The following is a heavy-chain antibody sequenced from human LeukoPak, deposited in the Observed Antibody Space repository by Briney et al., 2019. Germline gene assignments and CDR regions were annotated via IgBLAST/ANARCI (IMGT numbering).Heavy chain of an antibody. CDR2: THYSGTT. J-gene: IGHJ5*01. V-gene: IGHV4-59*12. CDR1: GDSIRSFY. CDR3: VLAPNSNWFDF. Sequence: SETLSLTCSVSGDSIRSFYWNWIRQSPEKGLEWIGVTHYSGTTNYNPSLKSRVTMSIDTSRQEFFLRLSAVTAADTAVYYCVLAPNSNWFDFWGQGTRVTVSS. D-gene: IGHD2-8*01.